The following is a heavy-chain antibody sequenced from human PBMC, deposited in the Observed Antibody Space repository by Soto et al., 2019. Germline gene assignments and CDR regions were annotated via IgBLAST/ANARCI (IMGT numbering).Heavy chain of an antibody. Sequence: PSETLSLTCAVSGGSISSGGYSWSWIRQPPGKGLEWIGYIYHSGSTYYNPSLKSRVTISVDRSKNQFSLKLSSVTAADTAVYYCARAGNCISTSCYGGPHNWFDPWGQGTLVTVSS. D-gene: IGHD2-2*01. J-gene: IGHJ5*02. V-gene: IGHV4-30-2*01. CDR3: ARAGNCISTSCYGGPHNWFDP. CDR1: GGSISSGGYS. CDR2: IYHSGST.